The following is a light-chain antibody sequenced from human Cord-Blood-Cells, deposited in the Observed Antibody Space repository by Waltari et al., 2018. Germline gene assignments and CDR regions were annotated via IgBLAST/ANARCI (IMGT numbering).Light chain of an antibody. V-gene: IGLV2-14*01. J-gene: IGLJ3*02. CDR2: DVS. CDR3: SSYTSSSTWV. CDR1: SSDVGGYNY. Sequence: QSALTQPASVSGSPGQSITISCTGPSSDVGGYNYVSCYQQHPGKAPKLMIYDVSKRPSGVSNRFSGSKSGNTASLTISGLQAEDEADYYCSSYTSSSTWVFGGGTKLTVL.